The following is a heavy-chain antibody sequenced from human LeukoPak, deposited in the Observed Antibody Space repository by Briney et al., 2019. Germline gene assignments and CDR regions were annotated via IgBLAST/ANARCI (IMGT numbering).Heavy chain of an antibody. V-gene: IGHV1-2*02. CDR1: GYTFTGYY. CDR2: INPNSGGT. CDR3: ARNPPWGHYMDV. Sequence: ASVKVSCKASGYTFTGYYMHWVRQAPGQGLEWMGWINPNSGGTNYAQKFQGRVTMTRDTSISTAYMELSRLRSDDTAVYYCARNPPWGHYMDVWGKGTTVTVSS. D-gene: IGHD7-27*01. J-gene: IGHJ6*03.